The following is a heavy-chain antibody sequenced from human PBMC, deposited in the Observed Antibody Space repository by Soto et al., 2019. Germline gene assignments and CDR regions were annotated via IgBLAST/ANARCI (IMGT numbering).Heavy chain of an antibody. V-gene: IGHV1-8*01. CDR2: MNPNSGNT. D-gene: IGHD3-10*01. CDR1: GYTFTSYD. Sequence: QVQLVQSGAEVKKPGASVKVSCKASGYTFTSYDINWVRQATGQGLEWMGWMNPNSGNTGYAQKFQGRVTMTRNTSISTAYMELSSLRSEDTAVYYCAGGIHYYDSGDDAFDIWGQGTMVTVSS. J-gene: IGHJ3*02. CDR3: AGGIHYYDSGDDAFDI.